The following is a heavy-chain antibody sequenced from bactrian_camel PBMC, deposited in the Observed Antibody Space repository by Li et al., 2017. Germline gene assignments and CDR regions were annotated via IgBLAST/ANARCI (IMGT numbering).Heavy chain of an antibody. CDR3: AADLGRGWSTWCGLGEDDYNS. CDR1: GIEYRSRC. Sequence: HVQLVESGGGSVQAGGSLRLSCEASGIEYRSRCMAWFRQAPGKEREAVANIGTGGGFENYADSVKGRFTISQDNAKLTVYLQMNSLKPEDTAMYYCAADLGRGWSTWCGLGEDDYNSWGLGTQVTVS. J-gene: IGHJ6*01. CDR2: IGTGGGFE. V-gene: IGHV3S53*01. D-gene: IGHD6*01.